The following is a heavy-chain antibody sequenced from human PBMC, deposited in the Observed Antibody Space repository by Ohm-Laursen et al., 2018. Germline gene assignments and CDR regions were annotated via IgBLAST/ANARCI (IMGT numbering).Heavy chain of an antibody. CDR2: SRDKANSYTT. CDR3: ARTRNFQPYDV. CDR1: GFPFSGYS. Sequence: SLRLSCSASGFPFSGYSMNWIRQAPGKGLELVARSRDKANSYTTAYVASVKGRFSISRDDSENSLYLQMNSLKTEDTAVYYCARTRNFQPYDVWGQGTMVIVSS. J-gene: IGHJ3*01. V-gene: IGHV3-72*01. D-gene: IGHD2/OR15-2a*01.